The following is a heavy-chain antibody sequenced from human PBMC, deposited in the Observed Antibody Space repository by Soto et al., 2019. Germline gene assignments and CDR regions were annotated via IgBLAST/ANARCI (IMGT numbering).Heavy chain of an antibody. Sequence: PSESVSLTCTLATSSVSSRSHYWTWIRQPPGKGPEWIGYIYYSGNTKYNPSLRSRVTISVDTSKNQFSLKVNSVTAADTAIYYCARDFCGGDCSDDYYYYAMDVWGQGTTVTVSS. CDR2: IYYSGNT. D-gene: IGHD2-21*02. V-gene: IGHV4-61*01. CDR3: ARDFCGGDCSDDYYYYAMDV. CDR1: TSSVSSRSHY. J-gene: IGHJ6*02.